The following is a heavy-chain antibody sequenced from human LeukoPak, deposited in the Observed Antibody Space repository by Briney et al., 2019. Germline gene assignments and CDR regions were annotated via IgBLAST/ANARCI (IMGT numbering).Heavy chain of an antibody. Sequence: PGGSLRLSCAASGFTCRSYGMNWGRQAPGKGLEWGSIISGSSGRTHYADSVKGRFTISRDNSNNTLYLQMNSLRAEDTAVYYCAKGDFNILTGYSYYYYMDVWGKGTTVTISS. CDR2: ISGSSGRT. D-gene: IGHD3-9*01. CDR3: AKGDFNILTGYSYYYYMDV. J-gene: IGHJ6*03. V-gene: IGHV3-23*01. CDR1: GFTCRSYG.